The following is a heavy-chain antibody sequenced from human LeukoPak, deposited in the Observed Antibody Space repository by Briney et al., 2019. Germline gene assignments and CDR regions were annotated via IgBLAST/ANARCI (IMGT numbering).Heavy chain of an antibody. CDR2: INTNTGNP. CDR3: ARDPSPPHGSPDDAFDI. V-gene: IGHV7-4-1*02. J-gene: IGHJ3*02. Sequence: ASVKVSCKASGYSFTSYAMNWVRQAPGQGLEWMGWINTNTGNPTYAQGFTGRCVFSLDTSVSTAYLQISSLKAEDTAVYYCARDPSPPHGSPDDAFDIWGQGTMVTVSS. CDR1: GYSFTSYA. D-gene: IGHD3-10*01.